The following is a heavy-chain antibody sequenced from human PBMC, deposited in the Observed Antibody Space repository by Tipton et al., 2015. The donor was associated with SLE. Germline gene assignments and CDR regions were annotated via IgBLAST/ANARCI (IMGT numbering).Heavy chain of an antibody. V-gene: IGHV4-38-2*02. D-gene: IGHD3-3*01. CDR3: ARKIFGVAFYFDY. J-gene: IGHJ4*02. CDR2: IYHSGST. Sequence: LRLSCTVSGYSISSDYFWGWIRQPPGRGLEWIGSIYHSGSTYYKSSLKSRVSISVDTSKNQFSLKLTSVTAADTAVYYCARKIFGVAFYFDYWGQGTLVTVSS. CDR1: GYSISSDYF.